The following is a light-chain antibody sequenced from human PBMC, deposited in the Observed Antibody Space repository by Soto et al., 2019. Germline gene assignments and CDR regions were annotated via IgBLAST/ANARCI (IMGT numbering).Light chain of an antibody. V-gene: IGKV3-20*01. CDR1: QSVISNY. Sequence: ELVLTQSPGTLSLSPGERATISCRASQSVISNYLAWYQQKPGQAPRLLIYGASSRATGIPDRFSGSGSETDFTLTISRLEPEDFAVYYCQQYGKTTWTFGQGTRWIS. J-gene: IGKJ1*01. CDR2: GAS. CDR3: QQYGKTTWT.